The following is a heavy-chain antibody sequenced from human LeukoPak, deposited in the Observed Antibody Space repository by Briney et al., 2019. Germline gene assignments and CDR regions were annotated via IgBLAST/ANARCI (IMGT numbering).Heavy chain of an antibody. CDR1: GFTFSTYV. J-gene: IGHJ4*02. Sequence: GGSLRLSCSVSGFTFSTYVMHWVRQAPGEGLEYVSAISSNGDNTYYADSVKGRFTISRDNSKNTLYLQMSSLRADDTAVYYCVRGTGYWGQGTLATVSS. V-gene: IGHV3-64D*06. CDR3: VRGTGY. CDR2: ISSNGDNT.